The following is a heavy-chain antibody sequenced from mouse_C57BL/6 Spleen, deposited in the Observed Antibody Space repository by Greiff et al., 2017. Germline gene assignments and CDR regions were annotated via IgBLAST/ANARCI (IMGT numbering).Heavy chain of an antibody. CDR3: ARWGLPSYAMDY. CDR1: GYTFTSYW. Sequence: VQLQQPGAELVRPGSSVKLSCKASGYTFTSYWMHWVKQRPIQGLEWIGNIDPSDSETNYNQKFKDKATFTVDKSSSTVYMQLSSLTSEDSAVYSCARWGLPSYAMDYWGQGTSVTVSS. J-gene: IGHJ4*01. CDR2: IDPSDSET. V-gene: IGHV1-52*01. D-gene: IGHD2-4*01.